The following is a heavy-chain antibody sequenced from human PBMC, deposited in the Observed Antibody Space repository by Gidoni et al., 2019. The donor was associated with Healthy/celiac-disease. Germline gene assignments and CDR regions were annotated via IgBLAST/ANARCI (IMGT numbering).Heavy chain of an antibody. D-gene: IGHD5-12*01. CDR3: AKTPGYSGYDTYFDY. CDR1: GFTFDDYA. V-gene: IGHV3-9*01. CDR2: ISWNSGSI. Sequence: EVQLVESGGGLVQPGRSLRLSCAASGFTFDDYAMHWVRQAPGKGLEWVSGISWNSGSIGYADSVKGRFTISRDNAKNSLYLQMNSLRAEDTALYYCAKTPGYSGYDTYFDYWGQGTLVTVSS. J-gene: IGHJ4*02.